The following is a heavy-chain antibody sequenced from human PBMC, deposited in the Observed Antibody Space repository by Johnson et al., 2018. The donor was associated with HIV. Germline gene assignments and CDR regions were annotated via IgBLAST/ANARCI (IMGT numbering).Heavy chain of an antibody. V-gene: IGHV3-33*01. J-gene: IGHJ3*02. D-gene: IGHD3-3*01. CDR3: ARDRITYYDFWSGSGGAFDI. CDR2: IWYDGSNK. CDR1: GFTFSSYG. Sequence: QMQLVESGGGVVQPGRSLRLSCAASGFTFSSYGMHWVRQAPGKGLEWVAVIWYDGSNKYYADSVKGRFTISRDNSKNTLYLQVNSLRPEDTAIYYCARDRITYYDFWSGSGGAFDIWGQGTMVTVSS.